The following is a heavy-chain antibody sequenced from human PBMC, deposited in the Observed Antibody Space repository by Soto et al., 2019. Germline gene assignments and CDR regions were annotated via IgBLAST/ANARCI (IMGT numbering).Heavy chain of an antibody. CDR3: ARVEIVGFDY. D-gene: IGHD2-2*03. CDR2: INAGSGKA. V-gene: IGHV1-3*01. J-gene: IGHJ4*02. Sequence: QIQLVQSGAAVKKPGASVKVSCKASGYTFTGFPIHWVRQAPGQRLEWMGWINAGSGKAESAQKFQGRVTINRDTSASTVYMELNSLRPEDTVVYYCARVEIVGFDYWGQGTLVTVSS. CDR1: GYTFTGFP.